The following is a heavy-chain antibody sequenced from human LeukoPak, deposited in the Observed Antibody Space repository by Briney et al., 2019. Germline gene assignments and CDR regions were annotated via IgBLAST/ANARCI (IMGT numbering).Heavy chain of an antibody. D-gene: IGHD3-10*01. V-gene: IGHV4-34*01. CDR3: AARGSMVRGAAFYY. CDR2: INHSGST. Sequence: SETLSLTCAVYGGSFSGYYWSWIRQPPGKGLEWIGEINHSGSTNYNPSLKSRVTISVDTSKNQFSLKLSSVTAADTAVYYCAARGSMVRGAAFYYWGQGTLVTVSS. CDR1: GGSFSGYY. J-gene: IGHJ4*02.